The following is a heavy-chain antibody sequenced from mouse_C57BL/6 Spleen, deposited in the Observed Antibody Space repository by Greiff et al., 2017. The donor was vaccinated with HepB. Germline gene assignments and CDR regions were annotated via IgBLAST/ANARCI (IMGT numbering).Heavy chain of an antibody. CDR1: GYTFTSYW. J-gene: IGHJ1*03. V-gene: IGHV1-74*01. CDR3: AIDGSSYWYFDV. CDR2: IHPSDSDT. Sequence: QVQLQQPGAELVKPGASVKVSCKASGYTFTSYWMHWVKQRPGQGLEWIGRIHPSDSDTNYNQKFKVKATLTVNKSSSTAYMQLSSLTSEDAAVYYCAIDGSSYWYFDVWGTGTTVTVSS. D-gene: IGHD1-1*01.